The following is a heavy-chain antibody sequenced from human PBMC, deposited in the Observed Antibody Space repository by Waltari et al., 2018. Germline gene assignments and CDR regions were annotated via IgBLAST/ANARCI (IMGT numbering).Heavy chain of an antibody. Sequence: QVQLQESGPGLVKPSQTLSLTCTVSGGSISSGRYSWTWIRQPAGKGLEWIGYIYTSGSTNYNPSLKSRVTISVDTSKNQFSLKLSSVTAADTAVYYCARVLGYNTGRLYYFDYWGQGTLVTVSS. V-gene: IGHV4-61*09. J-gene: IGHJ4*02. CDR1: GGSISSGRYS. D-gene: IGHD5-12*01. CDR2: IYTSGST. CDR3: ARVLGYNTGRLYYFDY.